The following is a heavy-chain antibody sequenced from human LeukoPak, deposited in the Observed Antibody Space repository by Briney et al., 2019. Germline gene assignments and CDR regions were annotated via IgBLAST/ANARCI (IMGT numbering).Heavy chain of an antibody. CDR2: IYPGDSDT. J-gene: IGHJ4*02. V-gene: IGHV5-51*01. CDR3: ARGSAYCGGDCYLDH. Sequence: GESLKISCKGSGYSFTSYWIGWVRQMPGKGLEWMGIIYPGDSDTRYSPSFQGQVTISADKSISTAYLQWSSLKASDTAMYYCARGSAYCGGDCYLDHWGQGTLVTVSS. CDR1: GYSFTSYW. D-gene: IGHD2-21*02.